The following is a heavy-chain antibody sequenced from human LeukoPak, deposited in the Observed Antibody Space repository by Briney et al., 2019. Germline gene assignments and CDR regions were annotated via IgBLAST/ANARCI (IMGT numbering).Heavy chain of an antibody. V-gene: IGHV1-3*01. CDR3: ASKGRLLWFGESSGPFDY. CDR1: GYTFTSYA. J-gene: IGHJ4*02. CDR2: INAGNGNT. Sequence: ASVKVSCKASGYTFTSYAMHWVRRAPGQRLEWMGWINAGNGNTKYSQKFQGRVTITRDTSASTAYMELSSLRSEDTAVYYCASKGRLLWFGESSGPFDYWGQGTLVTVSS. D-gene: IGHD3-10*01.